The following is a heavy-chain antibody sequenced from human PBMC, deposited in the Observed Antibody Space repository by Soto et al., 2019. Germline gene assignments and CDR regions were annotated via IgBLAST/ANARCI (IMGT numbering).Heavy chain of an antibody. D-gene: IGHD3-10*01. V-gene: IGHV3-9*01. CDR3: AKDILFGEPSCYYGMDV. CDR1: GFTFDDYA. J-gene: IGHJ6*02. Sequence: EVQLVESGGGLVQPGRSLRLSCGASGFTFDDYAMHWVRQAPGKGLEWVSGISWNSARIDYADSVKGRFTISVDNAKNSLYLKMNSLRDEDTAFYYCAKDILFGEPSCYYGMDVWGQGTTVSVSS. CDR2: ISWNSARI.